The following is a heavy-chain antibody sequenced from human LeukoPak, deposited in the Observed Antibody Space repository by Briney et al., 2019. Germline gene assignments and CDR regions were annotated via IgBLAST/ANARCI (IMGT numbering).Heavy chain of an antibody. V-gene: IGHV1-24*01. J-gene: IGHJ3*02. CDR1: GYTLTELS. CDR2: FDPEDGET. CDR3: ATDLFGAGDAFDI. D-gene: IGHD4/OR15-4a*01. Sequence: VASVKVSCKVSGYTLTELSMHWVRQAPGKGLEWMGGFDPEDGETIYAQKFQGRVTMTEDTSTDTAYMELSSLRSEDTAVYYCATDLFGAGDAFDIWGQGTMVTVSS.